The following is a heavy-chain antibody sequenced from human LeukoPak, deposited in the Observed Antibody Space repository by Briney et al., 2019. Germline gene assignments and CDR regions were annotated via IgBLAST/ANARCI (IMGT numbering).Heavy chain of an antibody. CDR1: GYTFTSYY. D-gene: IGHD3-3*01. V-gene: IGHV1-46*01. Sequence: ASMKVSCKASGYTFTSYYMHWVRQAPGQGLEWMGIINPSGGSTSYAQKFQGRVTMIRDTSTSTVYMELSSLRSEDTAVYYCARERITIFGVVIQVDYYYGMDVWGQGTTVTVSS. J-gene: IGHJ6*02. CDR2: INPSGGST. CDR3: ARERITIFGVVIQVDYYYGMDV.